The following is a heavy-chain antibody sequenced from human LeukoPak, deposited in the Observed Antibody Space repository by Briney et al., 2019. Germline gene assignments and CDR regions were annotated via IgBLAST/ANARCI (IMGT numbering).Heavy chain of an antibody. V-gene: IGHV3-48*03. D-gene: IGHD2-15*01. J-gene: IGHJ4*02. CDR1: GFTLIGYE. Sequence: PGGSLRLSCAASGFTLIGYEMNWVRQAPGKGLEWVSYISSSGRTIYYADSVKGRFTISRDNAKNSLYLQMNGLRAEDTAVYYCARGGHDYWGQGTLVTVSS. CDR3: ARGGHDY. CDR2: ISSSGRTI.